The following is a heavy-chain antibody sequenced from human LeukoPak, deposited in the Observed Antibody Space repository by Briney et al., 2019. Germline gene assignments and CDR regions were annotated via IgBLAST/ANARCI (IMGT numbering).Heavy chain of an antibody. J-gene: IGHJ4*02. Sequence: GGSLRLSCAASGFTVSSNYMSWVRQAPGKGLEWVSVIYSGGSTYYADSVKGRFTISRDNSKNTLYLQMNSLRAEDTAVYYCASSTYYYDSSGYYDRGYFDYWGQGTLVTVSS. V-gene: IGHV3-53*01. D-gene: IGHD3-22*01. CDR1: GFTVSSNY. CDR2: IYSGGST. CDR3: ASSTYYYDSSGYYDRGYFDY.